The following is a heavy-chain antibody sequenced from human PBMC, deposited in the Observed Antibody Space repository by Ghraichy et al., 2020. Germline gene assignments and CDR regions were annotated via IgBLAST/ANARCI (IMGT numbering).Heavy chain of an antibody. D-gene: IGHD2-15*01. J-gene: IGHJ4*02. CDR2: IYYSGST. V-gene: IGHV4-39*01. CDR1: GGSISSSSYY. CDR3: AGVVVVAATPFYGDNYFDY. Sequence: SETLSLTCTVSGGSISSSSYYWGWIRQPPGKGLEWIGSIYYSGSTYYNPSLKSRVTISVDTSKNQFSLMLSSVTAADTAVYYCAGVVVVAATPFYGDNYFDYWGQGTLVTVSS.